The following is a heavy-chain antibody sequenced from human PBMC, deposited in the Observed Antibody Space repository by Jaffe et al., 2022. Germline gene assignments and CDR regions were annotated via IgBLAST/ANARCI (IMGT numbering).Heavy chain of an antibody. CDR3: ARRLDYGSGSYYGYYYYYYMDV. V-gene: IGHV4-39*01. CDR2: IYYSGST. J-gene: IGHJ6*03. Sequence: QLQLQESGPGLVKPSETLSLTCTVSGGSISSSSYYWGWIRQPPGKGLEWIGSIYYSGSTYYNPSLKSRVTISVDTSKNQFSLKLSSVTAADTAVYYCARRLDYGSGSYYGYYYYYYMDVWGKGTTVTVSS. CDR1: GGSISSSSYY. D-gene: IGHD3-10*01.